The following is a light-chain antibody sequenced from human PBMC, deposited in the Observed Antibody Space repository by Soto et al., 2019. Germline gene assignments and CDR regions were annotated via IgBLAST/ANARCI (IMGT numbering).Light chain of an antibody. J-gene: IGLJ2*01. CDR3: CSYAGSRGLV. Sequence: QSALTQPVSVSGSPGQSITISCTGTSSDVGSYNLVSWYQQHPGKAPKLMIYEGSKRPSGVSNRFSGSKSGNTASLTISGLQAEDEADYYCCSYAGSRGLVFGGGTQLTVL. V-gene: IGLV2-23*01. CDR2: EGS. CDR1: SSDVGSYNL.